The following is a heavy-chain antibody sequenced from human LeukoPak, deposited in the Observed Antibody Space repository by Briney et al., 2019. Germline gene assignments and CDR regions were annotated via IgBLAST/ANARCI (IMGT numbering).Heavy chain of an antibody. D-gene: IGHD3-22*01. CDR2: IYTSGST. Sequence: RPSETLSLTCTVSGGSISSGSYYWSWIRQPAGKGLEWIGRIYTSGSTNYNPSLKSRVTISVDTSKNQSSLKLSSVTAADTAVYYCASLSLVTPDYYDSSGPSPAFDIWGQGTMVTVSS. CDR3: ASLSLVTPDYYDSSGPSPAFDI. CDR1: GGSISSGSYY. J-gene: IGHJ3*02. V-gene: IGHV4-61*02.